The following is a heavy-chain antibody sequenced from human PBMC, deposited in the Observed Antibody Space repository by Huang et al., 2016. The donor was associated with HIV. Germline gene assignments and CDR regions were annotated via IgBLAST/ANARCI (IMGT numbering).Heavy chain of an antibody. Sequence: QVQLVQSGAEVKKPGASVKISCKASGYTFTTYHMHWVRQAPGQGLEWMGMINPIGARTRYAQTFQGRVTMTSDTSTSTVYMELSSLTPEDTAVYYCARALLLFGLGSPLDFWGQGSLVTVSS. CDR3: ARALLLFGLGSPLDF. D-gene: IGHD3-10*01. J-gene: IGHJ4*02. V-gene: IGHV1-46*01. CDR2: INPIGART. CDR1: GYTFTTYH.